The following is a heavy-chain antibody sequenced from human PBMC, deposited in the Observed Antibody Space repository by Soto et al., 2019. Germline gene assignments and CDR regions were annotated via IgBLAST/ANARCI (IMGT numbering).Heavy chain of an antibody. CDR1: GGSFSDYY. CDR3: ASMWSGYNSH. V-gene: IGHV4-34*01. D-gene: IGHD6-25*01. J-gene: IGHJ4*02. Sequence: PSETLSLTCAVYGGSFSDYYWSWIRQPPGKGLEWIGEINHSGSTNYNPSLKNRVTISVDTSKNQFSLKLSSVTAADTAVYYCASMWSGYNSHWGQGTLVTVSS. CDR2: INHSGST.